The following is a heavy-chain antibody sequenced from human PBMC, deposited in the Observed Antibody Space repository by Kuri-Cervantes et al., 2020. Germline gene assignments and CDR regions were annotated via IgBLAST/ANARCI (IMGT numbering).Heavy chain of an antibody. V-gene: IGHV3-30*01. CDR2: ISYDGSNK. CDR3: ARSKSEVTHAGY. Sequence: GGSLRLSCAASGFTFSSYAMHWVRQAPGKGLEWVAVISYDGSNKYYADSVKGRFTISRDNSKNTLYPQMNSLRAEDTAVYYCARSKSEVTHAGYWGQGTLVTRLL. J-gene: IGHJ4*02. D-gene: IGHD1-14*01. CDR1: GFTFSSYA.